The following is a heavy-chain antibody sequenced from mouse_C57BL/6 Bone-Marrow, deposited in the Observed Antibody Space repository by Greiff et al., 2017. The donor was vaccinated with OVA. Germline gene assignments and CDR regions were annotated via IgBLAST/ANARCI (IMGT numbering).Heavy chain of an antibody. CDR3: ARHEGEDGNLAWFAY. V-gene: IGHV1-62-2*01. Sequence: VQLQQSGAELVKPGASVKLSCKASGYTFTEYTIHWVKQRSGQGLAWIGWFYPGSGSIKYNEKFTDKATLTADKASRTVDMGLSRWTSEDSAVYFCARHEGEDGNLAWFAYWGQGTLVTVSA. CDR2: FYPGSGSI. J-gene: IGHJ3*01. CDR1: GYTFTEYT. D-gene: IGHD2-1*01.